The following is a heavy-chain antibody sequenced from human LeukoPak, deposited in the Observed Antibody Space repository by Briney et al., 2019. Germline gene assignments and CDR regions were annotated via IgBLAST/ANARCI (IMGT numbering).Heavy chain of an antibody. V-gene: IGHV3-21*01. Sequence: GGLRPSLAAPGFTLPRFIMNWVPPAPREGAGWGSSISSSSSYIYYADSVKGRFTISRDNAKNSLYLQMNSLRAEDTAVYYCARGRRSIAARPGINWFDPWGQGTLVTVSS. J-gene: IGHJ5*02. CDR1: GFTLPRFI. D-gene: IGHD6-6*01. CDR2: ISSSSSYI. CDR3: ARGRRSIAARPGINWFDP.